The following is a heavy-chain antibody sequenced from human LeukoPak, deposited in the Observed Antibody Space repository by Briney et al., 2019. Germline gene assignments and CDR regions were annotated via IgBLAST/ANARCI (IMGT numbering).Heavy chain of an antibody. CDR2: IYTSGST. Sequence: SETLSLTCTVSGGSISSYYWSWIRQPAGKGLEWIGRIYTSGSTNYNPSLKSRVTMSVDTSKNQFSLKLSSVTAADTAVYYCARDSRYSSSWYRRYSYYMDVWGKGPRSPSP. CDR1: GGSISSYY. D-gene: IGHD6-13*01. J-gene: IGHJ6*03. V-gene: IGHV4-4*07. CDR3: ARDSRYSSSWYRRYSYYMDV.